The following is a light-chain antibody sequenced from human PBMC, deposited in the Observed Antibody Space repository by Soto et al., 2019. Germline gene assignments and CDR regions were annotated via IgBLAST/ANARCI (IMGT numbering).Light chain of an antibody. CDR3: QQYSNWHPIT. V-gene: IGKV3-15*01. CDR2: DTS. CDR1: QSVSIH. Sequence: ETVMTQSPGTLSVSLGERATLSCRASQSVSIHLAWYQQKPGQAPRLLIYDTSTRATGIPARFSGSGSGTEFTLTISSPQYEDFAVYYCQQYSNWHPITFGQGTRLEIK. J-gene: IGKJ5*01.